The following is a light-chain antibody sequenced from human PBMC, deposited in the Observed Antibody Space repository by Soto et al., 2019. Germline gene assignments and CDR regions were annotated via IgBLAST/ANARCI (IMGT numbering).Light chain of an antibody. CDR3: PQYSSSPIT. V-gene: IGKV3-20*01. CDR2: GAS. CDR1: QSVSSSY. Sequence: ELVLTQSPGTLSLSPGERATLSCRASQSVSSSYLAWYQQKPGQAPRLLIYGASSRATGIPDRFSGSGSGTDFTLTISRLEPEDFAVYYCPQYSSSPITFGQRTRLEIK. J-gene: IGKJ5*01.